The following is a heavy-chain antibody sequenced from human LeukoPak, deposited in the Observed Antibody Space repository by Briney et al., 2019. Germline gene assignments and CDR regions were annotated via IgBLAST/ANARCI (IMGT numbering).Heavy chain of an antibody. CDR1: GFTFDDYG. V-gene: IGHV3-11*01. Sequence: GGSLRLSCAASGFTFDDYGMSWIRQAPGKGLEWVSYISTSGRTIYYADSVKGRFTISRDNAKNSLYLQMNSLRAEDTAVYYCARGARRDGYNFDYYYMDVWGKGTTVTISS. CDR2: ISTSGRTI. J-gene: IGHJ6*03. D-gene: IGHD5-24*01. CDR3: ARGARRDGYNFDYYYMDV.